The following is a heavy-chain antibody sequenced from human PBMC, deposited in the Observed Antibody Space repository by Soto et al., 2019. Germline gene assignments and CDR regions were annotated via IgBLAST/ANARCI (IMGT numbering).Heavy chain of an antibody. V-gene: IGHV3-21*01. D-gene: IGHD3-10*01. CDR3: ARGRASWFGELSNYYYYMDV. J-gene: IGHJ6*03. Sequence: GGSLRLSCAASGFTFSSYSMNWVRQAPGKGLEWVSSISSSSSYIYYADSVKGRFTISRDNAKNSLYLQMNSLRAEDTAVYYCARGRASWFGELSNYYYYMDVWGKGTTVTVSS. CDR1: GFTFSSYS. CDR2: ISSSSSYI.